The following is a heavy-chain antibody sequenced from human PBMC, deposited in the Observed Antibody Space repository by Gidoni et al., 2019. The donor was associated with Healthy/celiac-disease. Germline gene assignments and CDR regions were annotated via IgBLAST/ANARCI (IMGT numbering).Heavy chain of an antibody. CDR1: GFTFSSYG. D-gene: IGHD2-21*01. J-gene: IGHJ4*02. CDR2: IWYDGSNK. Sequence: QVQLVESGGGVVQPGRSLRLSCAASGFTFSSYGMHWVRQAPGKGREWVAVIWYDGSNKSYAASVKGRFTISRDNSKNTLYLQMNSLRAEDTAVYYCARGVGMEEDFDYWGQGTLVTVSS. CDR3: ARGVGMEEDFDY. V-gene: IGHV3-33*01.